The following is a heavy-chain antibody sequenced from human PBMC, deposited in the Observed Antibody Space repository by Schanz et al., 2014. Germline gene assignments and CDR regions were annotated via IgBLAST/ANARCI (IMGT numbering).Heavy chain of an antibody. D-gene: IGHD6-13*01. CDR1: GYTFVGYY. J-gene: IGHJ4*02. Sequence: QVQLVQSGGEVKTPGASVRVSCQASGYTFVGYYIHWLRQAPGQGLEWMGWINPDSGDTNYVQNFQGRVTMTRDTSITTAYMDLSRLTSDDTAVYYCARVYRWQHILGHFDSWGQGSLVTVSS. CDR2: INPDSGDT. CDR3: ARVYRWQHILGHFDS. V-gene: IGHV1-2*02.